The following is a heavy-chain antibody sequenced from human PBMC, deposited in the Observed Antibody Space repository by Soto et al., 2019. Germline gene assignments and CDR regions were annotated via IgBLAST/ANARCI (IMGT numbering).Heavy chain of an antibody. CDR1: GFTSSSYA. D-gene: IGHD6-13*01. CDR3: ARDLFLGAAAGTKEDYYYGMDV. Sequence: SLRLSCAASGFTSSSYAMHWVRQAPGKGLEWVAVISYDGSNKYYADSVKGRFTISRDNSKNTLYLQMNSLRAEDTAVYYCARDLFLGAAAGTKEDYYYGMDVWGQGTTVTVSS. CDR2: ISYDGSNK. V-gene: IGHV3-30-3*01. J-gene: IGHJ6*02.